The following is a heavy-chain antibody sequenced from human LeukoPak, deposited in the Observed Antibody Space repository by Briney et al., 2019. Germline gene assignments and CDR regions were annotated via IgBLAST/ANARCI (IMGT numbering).Heavy chain of an antibody. Sequence: GGSLRLSCTASGFTFSNYWMSWVRQAPGKGLEWVANIKQDGSEKYYVVSVKGRFTISRDNAKTSLYLQMNSLRAGDTAVYYCARGGGNFDYWGQGTLVTVSS. V-gene: IGHV3-7*01. CDR2: IKQDGSEK. CDR3: ARGGGNFDY. CDR1: GFTFSNYW. J-gene: IGHJ4*02.